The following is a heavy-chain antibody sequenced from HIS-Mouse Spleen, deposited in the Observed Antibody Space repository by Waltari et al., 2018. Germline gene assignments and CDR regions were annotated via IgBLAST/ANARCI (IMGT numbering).Heavy chain of an antibody. V-gene: IGHV3-30-3*01. CDR3: ARVTGGGY. CDR2: ISYDGINK. Sequence: QVQLVESGGGVVQPGRSLRLSCAASGFTFSSYAWHWVRRAPGKGLGWVAVISYDGINKYYADSVKGRFTISRDNSKNTLYLQMNSLRAEDTAVYYCARVTGGGYWGQGTLVTVSS. CDR1: GFTFSSYA. D-gene: IGHD3-10*01. J-gene: IGHJ4*02.